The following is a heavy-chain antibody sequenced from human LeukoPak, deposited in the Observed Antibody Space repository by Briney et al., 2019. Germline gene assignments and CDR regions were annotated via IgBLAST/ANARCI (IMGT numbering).Heavy chain of an antibody. V-gene: IGHV4-59*01. Sequence: SETLSLTCTVSGGSISSYYWSWIRQPPGKGLEWIGYIYYSGSTNYNPSLKSRVTISVDTSKNQFSLKLSSVTAADTAVYYCASPALGYSYGYHGAFDIWGQGTMVTVSS. CDR1: GGSISSYY. CDR3: ASPALGYSYGYHGAFDI. D-gene: IGHD5-18*01. CDR2: IYYSGST. J-gene: IGHJ3*02.